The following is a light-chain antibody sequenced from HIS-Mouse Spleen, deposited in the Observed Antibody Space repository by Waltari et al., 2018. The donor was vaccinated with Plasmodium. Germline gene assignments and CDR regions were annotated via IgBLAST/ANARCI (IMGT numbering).Light chain of an antibody. J-gene: IGLJ3*02. V-gene: IGLV1-47*01. Sequence: QSVLTQPPSASATPGQRVTISCSGISYNIAINYVYWYQQLPGTAPKLLIYRNKQRPSGVPDRFSGSSSGTMATLTISGAQVEDEADYYCYSTDSSGNHRVFGGGTKLTVL. CDR1: SYNIAINY. CDR2: RNK. CDR3: YSTDSSGNHRV.